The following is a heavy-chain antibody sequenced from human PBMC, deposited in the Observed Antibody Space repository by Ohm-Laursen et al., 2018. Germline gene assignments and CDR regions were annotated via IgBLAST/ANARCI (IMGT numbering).Heavy chain of an antibody. CDR2: INPNSGGT. J-gene: IGHJ6*02. Sequence: ASVKVSCKSSGYTFTDYYMHWVRQAPGQGLEWMGWINPNSGGTNYAQKFQGRVTMTRDTSISTAYMELSRLRSDDTAVYYCARVDIVVVPAAIFVFGMDVWGQGTTVTVSS. CDR3: ARVDIVVVPAAIFVFGMDV. V-gene: IGHV1-2*02. CDR1: GYTFTDYY. D-gene: IGHD2-2*03.